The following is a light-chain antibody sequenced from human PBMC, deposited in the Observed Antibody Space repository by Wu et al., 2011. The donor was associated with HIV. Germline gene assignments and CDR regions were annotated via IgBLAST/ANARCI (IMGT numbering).Light chain of an antibody. CDR1: VSSY. V-gene: IGKV3-11*01. CDR3: QQRSNWPWT. J-gene: IGKJ1*01. Sequence: VSSYLSLVPTETWPRLPGSSSMMHPQATGIPARFSGSGSGTDFTLTISSLEPEDFAVYYCQQRSNWPWTFGQGTKVEIK. CDR2: MHP.